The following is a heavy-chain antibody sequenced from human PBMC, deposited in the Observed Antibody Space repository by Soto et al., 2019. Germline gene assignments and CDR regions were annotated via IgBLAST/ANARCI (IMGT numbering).Heavy chain of an antibody. CDR3: TRRDSSGWVI. D-gene: IGHD6-19*01. CDR1: GFTFSGYA. Sequence: LRLSCAASGFTFSGYAMHWVRQASGKGLEWVGRIRSKANSYATAYAASVKGRFTISRDDSKNTAYLQMNSLKTEDTAVYYCTRRDSSGWVIWGQGTMVTVSS. V-gene: IGHV3-73*01. CDR2: IRSKANSYAT. J-gene: IGHJ3*02.